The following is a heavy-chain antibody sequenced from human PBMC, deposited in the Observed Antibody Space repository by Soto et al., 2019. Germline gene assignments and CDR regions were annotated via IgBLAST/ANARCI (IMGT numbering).Heavy chain of an antibody. CDR2: ISSNSNYK. D-gene: IGHD3-10*01. J-gene: IGHJ5*02. V-gene: IGHV3-11*05. CDR1: GFTFSDYY. CDR3: AREPISTPRGVTQVDP. Sequence: GGSLRLSCAASGFTFSDYYMSWIRQAPGKGLEWISYISSNSNYKNHADSVRGRFTISRDNAKNSLYLQMNGLRAEDTAVYYCAREPISTPRGVTQVDPWGQGTQVTVSS.